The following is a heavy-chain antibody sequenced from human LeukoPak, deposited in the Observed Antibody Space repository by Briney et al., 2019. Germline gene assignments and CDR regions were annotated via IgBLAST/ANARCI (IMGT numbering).Heavy chain of an antibody. J-gene: IGHJ6*03. D-gene: IGHD3-16*01. Sequence: SETLSLTCAVYGGSFSGYYWSWIRQPPGKGLEWIGEINHSGSTNYNPSLKSRVTISVDTSKNQFSLKLSSVTAADTAVYYCARETSQKGAHYMDVWGKGTTVTISS. CDR2: INHSGST. CDR1: GGSFSGYY. CDR3: ARETSQKGAHYMDV. V-gene: IGHV4-34*01.